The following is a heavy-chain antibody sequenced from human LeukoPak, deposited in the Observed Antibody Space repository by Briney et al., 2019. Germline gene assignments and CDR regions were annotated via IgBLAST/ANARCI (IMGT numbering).Heavy chain of an antibody. V-gene: IGHV4-39*01. CDR2: IYYSGST. J-gene: IGHJ3*02. D-gene: IGHD3-16*01. CDR3: ARSSRGERPPNDAFNI. Sequence: PSETLSLTCTVSGGSISSSSYYCGWIRQPPGKGLEWIGSIYYSGSTYYNPSLKSRVTISVDTSKNQFSLKLSSVTAADTAVYYCARSSRGERPPNDAFNIWGQGTMVTVSS. CDR1: GGSISSSSYY.